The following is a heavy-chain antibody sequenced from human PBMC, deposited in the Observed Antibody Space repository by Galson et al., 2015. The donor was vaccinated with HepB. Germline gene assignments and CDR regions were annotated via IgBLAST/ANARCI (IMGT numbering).Heavy chain of an antibody. J-gene: IGHJ2*01. V-gene: IGHV3-53*01. CDR2: IYSGGST. CDR3: ARGWGSGSYWYFDL. Sequence: SLRLSCAASGFTVSSNYMSWVRQAPGKGLEWVSIIYSGGSTYYADSVKGRFTISRDNSKNTLYLQMNSLRAEDTAVYYCARGWGSGSYWYFDLWGRGTLVTVSS. D-gene: IGHD7-27*01. CDR1: GFTVSSNY.